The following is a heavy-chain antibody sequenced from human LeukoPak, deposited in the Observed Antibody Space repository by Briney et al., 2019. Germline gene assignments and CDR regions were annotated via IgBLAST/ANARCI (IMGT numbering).Heavy chain of an antibody. CDR2: ISGSSSYI. CDR3: ARQPNYGDYVDFDY. Sequence: GGSLRLSCAASGFTFSSYSMNWVRQAPGKGLEWVSSISGSSSYIYYADSVKGRFTISRDNAKNSLYLQMNSLRAEDTAVYYCARQPNYGDYVDFDYWGQGTLVTVSS. J-gene: IGHJ4*02. V-gene: IGHV3-21*01. D-gene: IGHD4-17*01. CDR1: GFTFSSYS.